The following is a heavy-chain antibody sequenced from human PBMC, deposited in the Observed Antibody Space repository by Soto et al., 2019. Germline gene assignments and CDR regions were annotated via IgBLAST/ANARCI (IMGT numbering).Heavy chain of an antibody. CDR1: GYTFTSYG. V-gene: IGHV1-18*01. Sequence: QVQLVQSGAEVKKPGASVKVSCKASGYTFTSYGISWVRQAPGQGLEWMGWISAYNGNTNYAQKLQGRVTMTTDTSTSTAYMELRSLRSDATAVYYCARDTGLDYYYYYGMDVWGQGTTVTVSS. J-gene: IGHJ6*02. D-gene: IGHD2-8*02. CDR3: ARDTGLDYYYYYGMDV. CDR2: ISAYNGNT.